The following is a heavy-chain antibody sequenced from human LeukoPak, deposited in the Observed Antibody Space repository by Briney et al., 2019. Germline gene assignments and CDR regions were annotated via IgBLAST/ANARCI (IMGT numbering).Heavy chain of an antibody. CDR1: GFTFSSYS. Sequence: GGSLRLSCAASGFTFSSYSMNWVRQAPGKGLEWVSSISSSSSYIYYADSVKGRFTISRDNAKNSLYLQMNSLRAEDTAVYYCARETYCGGDCYVQYYFDYWGQGTLVTVSS. D-gene: IGHD2-21*02. CDR2: ISSSSSYI. CDR3: ARETYCGGDCYVQYYFDY. J-gene: IGHJ4*02. V-gene: IGHV3-21*01.